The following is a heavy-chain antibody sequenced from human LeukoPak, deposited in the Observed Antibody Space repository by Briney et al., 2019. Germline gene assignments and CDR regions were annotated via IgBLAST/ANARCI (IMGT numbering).Heavy chain of an antibody. CDR2: INDGGDNT. Sequence: GGSLRLSCAASRFTFSKYAMNWVRQAPGKGLEWVSTINDGGDNTYYADSVKGRLTISRDNSKNTLYLQMNSLRADDTAVYYCAKAQKYYYDSSDYWGQGTLVTVSS. CDR1: RFTFSKYA. CDR3: AKAQKYYYDSSDY. D-gene: IGHD3-22*01. V-gene: IGHV3-23*01. J-gene: IGHJ4*02.